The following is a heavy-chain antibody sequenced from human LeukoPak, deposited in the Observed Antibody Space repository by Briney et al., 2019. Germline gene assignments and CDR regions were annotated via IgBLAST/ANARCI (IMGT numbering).Heavy chain of an antibody. D-gene: IGHD3-22*01. CDR3: ARAEFYYDSSGYYLDY. CDR2: IIPIFGTA. CDR1: GGTFSSYA. V-gene: IGHV1-69*05. J-gene: IGHJ4*02. Sequence: SVKVSCKASGGTFSSYAISWVRQAPGQGLEWTGRIIPIFGTANYAQKFQGRVTITTDESTSTAYMELSSLRSEDTAVYYCARAEFYYDSSGYYLDYWGQGTLVTVSS.